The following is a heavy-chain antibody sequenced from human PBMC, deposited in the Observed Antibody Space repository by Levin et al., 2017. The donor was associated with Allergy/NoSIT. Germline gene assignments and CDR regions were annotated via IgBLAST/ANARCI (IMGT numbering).Heavy chain of an antibody. Sequence: GESLKISCAASGFTVSGNYMSWVRQAPGKGLEWVSVIYSGGDTKYTDSVPGRFTISRDDSKNTLYLQMNSLRVEDTAVYYCAKCSGWYGKGYFDLWGRGTLVTVSS. CDR2: IYSGGDT. CDR1: GFTVSGNY. CDR3: AKCSGWYGKGYFDL. D-gene: IGHD6-19*01. V-gene: IGHV3-53*01. J-gene: IGHJ2*01.